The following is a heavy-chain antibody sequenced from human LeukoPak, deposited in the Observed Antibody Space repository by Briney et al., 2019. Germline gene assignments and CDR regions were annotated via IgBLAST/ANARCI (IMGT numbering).Heavy chain of an antibody. J-gene: IGHJ6*03. CDR1: GDSINSGSYY. D-gene: IGHD6-6*01. CDR3: ARVRSSSHYYYYYMDV. CDR2: IYYSGST. Sequence: SQTLSLTCTVSGDSINSGSYYWSWIRQPPGKGLEWIGYIYYSGSTNYNPSLKSRVTISVDTTKNQFSLKLSSVTAADTAVYYCARVRSSSHYYYYYMDVWGKGTTVTVSS. V-gene: IGHV4-61*01.